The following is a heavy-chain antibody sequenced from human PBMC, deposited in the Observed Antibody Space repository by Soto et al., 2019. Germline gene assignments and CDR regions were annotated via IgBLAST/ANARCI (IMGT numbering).Heavy chain of an antibody. CDR2: ISSSSSYI. Sequence: PGGSLRLSCAASGFTFSSYSMNWVRQAPGKGLEWVSSISSSSSYIYYADSVKGRFTISRDNAKNSLYLQMNSLRAEDTAVYYCARGLHVLRFLECQTKKRRVIDAFDIWGQGTMVTVSS. CDR3: ARGLHVLRFLECQTKKRRVIDAFDI. D-gene: IGHD3-3*01. J-gene: IGHJ3*02. V-gene: IGHV3-21*01. CDR1: GFTFSSYS.